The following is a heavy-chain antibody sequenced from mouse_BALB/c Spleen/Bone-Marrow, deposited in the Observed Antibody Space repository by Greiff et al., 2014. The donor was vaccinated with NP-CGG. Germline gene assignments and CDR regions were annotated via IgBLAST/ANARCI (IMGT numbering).Heavy chain of an antibody. J-gene: IGHJ4*01. CDR2: IHYSGIT. D-gene: IGHD4-1*01. CDR3: ARFAGTPYTMDY. CDR1: GYSITSYYS. V-gene: IGHV3-1*02. Sequence: EVQLQQSGPDLVKPSQSLSLTCTVTGYSITSYYSWHWIRQFPGNKLEWMGYIHYSGITVYNPSLKSRISITRDTSNNQFLLQLNFVTTEDTATYYCARFAGTPYTMDYWGQGTSVTVSS.